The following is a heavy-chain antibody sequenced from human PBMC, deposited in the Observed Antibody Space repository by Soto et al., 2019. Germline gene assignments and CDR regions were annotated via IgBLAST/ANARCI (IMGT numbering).Heavy chain of an antibody. D-gene: IGHD4-17*01. CDR3: ARGTVRDHDFGDH. CDR1: GFTFSTYW. V-gene: IGHV3-74*01. CDR2: MSSDGCST. J-gene: IGHJ4*02. Sequence: EVQLVASGGDLVQPGGSLRLSCAASGFTFSTYWMHWVRQVPGKGPQWVSRMSSDGCSTAYADSVRGRFIISRDNAKKTLYLQMNSLRVDDTAVYYCARGTVRDHDFGDHWGLGTLVAVSS.